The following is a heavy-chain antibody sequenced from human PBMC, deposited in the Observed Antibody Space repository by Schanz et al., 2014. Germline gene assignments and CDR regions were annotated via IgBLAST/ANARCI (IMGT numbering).Heavy chain of an antibody. V-gene: IGHV1-69*04. CDR2: IISILGIP. J-gene: IGHJ3*02. CDR1: GYTFTDYG. CDR3: ARGGGPEDVFDI. D-gene: IGHD5-12*01. Sequence: QVQLVQSGAEVKKPGSSVKVSFKASGYTFTDYGLSWVRQAPGQGLEWMGWIISILGIPNYAQKFQGRVTFTADKSTSTAYMELSSLRSDDTAVYYCARGGGPEDVFDIWGQGTIXTVSS.